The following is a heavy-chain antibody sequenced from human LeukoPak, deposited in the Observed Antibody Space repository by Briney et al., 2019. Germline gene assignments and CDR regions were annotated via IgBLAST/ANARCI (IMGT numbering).Heavy chain of an antibody. CDR3: VSSGYYYDWFDP. CDR1: GGTFTDYS. J-gene: IGHJ5*02. D-gene: IGHD5-12*01. V-gene: IGHV1-69*02. Sequence: ASVKVSCKAPGGTFTDYSISWGRQSPGQGLKWMWRIIPILNQANYAQKFQRRVTFTADKSTTTASMELSSLKSEDPAAYYCVSSGYYYDWFDPWGQGTLVTVSS. CDR2: IIPILNQA.